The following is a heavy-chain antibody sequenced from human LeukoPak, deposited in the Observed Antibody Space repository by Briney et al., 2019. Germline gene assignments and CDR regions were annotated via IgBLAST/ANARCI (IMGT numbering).Heavy chain of an antibody. Sequence: TRGSLRLSCAASGFTFSTYWMSWVRQAPGKGLEWVANIKQDGSQKQYVDSVKGRFTISRDDAKNSLYLQMNSLRAEDTAVYYCARDGSSSLSSSAPPPTDFDYWGQGTLATVSS. CDR3: ARDGSSSLSSSAPPPTDFDY. J-gene: IGHJ4*02. CDR1: GFTFSTYW. D-gene: IGHD6-6*01. V-gene: IGHV3-7*01. CDR2: IKQDGSQK.